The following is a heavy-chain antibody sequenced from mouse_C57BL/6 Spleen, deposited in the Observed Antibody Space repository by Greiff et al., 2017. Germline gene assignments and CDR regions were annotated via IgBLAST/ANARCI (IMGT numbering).Heavy chain of an antibody. CDR1: GFTFSSYA. J-gene: IGHJ2*01. V-gene: IGHV5-4*03. D-gene: IGHD1-1*01. CDR2: ISDGGSYT. CDR3: ARGDYYYGSSYYFDY. Sequence: EVNVVESGGGLVKPGGSLKLSCAASGFTFSSYAMSWVRQTPEKRLEWVATISDGGSYTYYPDNVKGRFTISRDNAKHNLYLQMSHLKSEDTAMYYCARGDYYYGSSYYFDYWGQGTTLTVSS.